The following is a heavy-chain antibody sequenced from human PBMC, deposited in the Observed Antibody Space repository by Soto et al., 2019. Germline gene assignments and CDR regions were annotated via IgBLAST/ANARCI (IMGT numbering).Heavy chain of an antibody. CDR1: GYTFTGYY. CDR3: ARGLVAAGSYYYCCMDG. J-gene: IGHJ6*02. V-gene: IGHV1-2*04. Sequence: ASVKVSCKASGYTFTGYYMHWVRQAPGQGLEWMGWINPNSGGTNYAQKFQGWVTMTRDTSISTAYMELSRLRSDDTAVYYCARGLVAAGSYYYCCMDGCDQGTTVTGFS. D-gene: IGHD6-13*01. CDR2: INPNSGGT.